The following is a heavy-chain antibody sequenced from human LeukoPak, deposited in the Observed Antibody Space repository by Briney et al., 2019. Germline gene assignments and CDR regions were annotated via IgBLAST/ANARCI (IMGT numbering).Heavy chain of an antibody. Sequence: GASVTVSCTASGGTFSSYAISWVRQAPGQGLEWMGGIIPIFGTANYAQKFQGRVTITADESTSTAYMELSSLRAEDTAVYYCATIIDSSGSIGSDFDYWGQGSLVTVSP. J-gene: IGHJ4*02. CDR1: GGTFSSYA. D-gene: IGHD3-22*01. CDR3: ATIIDSSGSIGSDFDY. V-gene: IGHV1-69*13. CDR2: IIPIFGTA.